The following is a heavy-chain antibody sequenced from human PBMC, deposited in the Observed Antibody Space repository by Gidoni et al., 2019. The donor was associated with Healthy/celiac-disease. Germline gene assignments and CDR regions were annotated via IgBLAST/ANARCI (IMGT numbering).Heavy chain of an antibody. D-gene: IGHD6-25*01. CDR3: ARGGAASWFDP. CDR2: IYYSGST. J-gene: IGHJ5*02. V-gene: IGHV4-59*08. CDR1: GGSISSYY. Sequence: QVQLQESGPGLVKPSETLSLTCTVPGGSISSYYWSWIRQPPGKGLEWIGYIYYSGSTNYNPPLKSRVTISVDTSKNQFSLKLSSVTAADTAVYYCARGGAASWFDPWGQGTLVTVSS.